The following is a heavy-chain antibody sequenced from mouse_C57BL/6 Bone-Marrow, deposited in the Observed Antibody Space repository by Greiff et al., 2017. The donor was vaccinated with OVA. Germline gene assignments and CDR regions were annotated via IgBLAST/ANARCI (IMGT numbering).Heavy chain of an antibody. V-gene: IGHV14-1*01. CDR1: GFNIKDYY. CDR3: TLTTVVANFDY. D-gene: IGHD1-1*01. Sequence: EVQLQQSGAELVRPGASVKLSCTASGFNIKDYYMHWVKQRPEQGLEWIGRIDPEDGDTEYAPKFQGKATMTADPSSNTAYLQLSSLTSEDTAVYYCTLTTVVANFDYWGQGTTLTVSS. J-gene: IGHJ2*01. CDR2: IDPEDGDT.